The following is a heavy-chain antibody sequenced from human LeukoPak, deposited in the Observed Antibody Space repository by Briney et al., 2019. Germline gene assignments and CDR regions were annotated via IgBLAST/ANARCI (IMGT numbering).Heavy chain of an antibody. V-gene: IGHV4-31*03. Sequence: SETLSLTCTVSGGSISSGGYYWSWIRQHPGKGLEWIGYIYYSGSTYYNPSLKSRVAISVDTSKNQFSLKLSSVTAADTAVYYCARVGNYYAFDIWGQGTMVTVSS. D-gene: IGHD1-26*01. CDR2: IYYSGST. CDR3: ARVGNYYAFDI. J-gene: IGHJ3*02. CDR1: GGSISSGGYY.